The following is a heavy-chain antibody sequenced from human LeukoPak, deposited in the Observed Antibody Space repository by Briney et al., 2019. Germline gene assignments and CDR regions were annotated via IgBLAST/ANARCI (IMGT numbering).Heavy chain of an antibody. J-gene: IGHJ6*03. CDR2: ISSSSSYI. V-gene: IGHV3-21*01. CDR1: GFTFSSYS. Sequence: GGSLRLSCAASGFTFSSYSMNWVRQAPGKGLECVSSISSSSSYIYYADSVKGRFTISRDNAKNSLYLQMNSLRAEDTAVYYCARGSSSHYYYYYMDVWGKGTTVTVSS. D-gene: IGHD6-6*01. CDR3: ARGSSSHYYYYYMDV.